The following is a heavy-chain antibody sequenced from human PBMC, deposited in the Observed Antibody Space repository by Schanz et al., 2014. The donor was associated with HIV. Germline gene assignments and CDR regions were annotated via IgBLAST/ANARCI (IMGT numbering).Heavy chain of an antibody. J-gene: IGHJ5*02. V-gene: IGHV3-23*04. Sequence: VQLVESGGGVVQPGGSLRLSCVASGFTFSSYAMTWVRQAPGKGLDWVSTISGSDGDTYYADSVKGRFTISRDNSRNALYLHMNSLRADDTAIYYCVKAYSSGFSGAGSWGQGALVTVSS. CDR3: VKAYSSGFSGAGS. CDR2: ISGSDGDT. D-gene: IGHD5-18*01. CDR1: GFTFSSYA.